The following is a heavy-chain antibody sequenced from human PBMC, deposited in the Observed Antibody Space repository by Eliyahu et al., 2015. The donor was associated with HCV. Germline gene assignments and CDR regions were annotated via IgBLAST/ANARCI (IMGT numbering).Heavy chain of an antibody. CDR3: ATVDTAIRTPRGNIQYYFDY. D-gene: IGHD5-18*01. CDR1: GGTFSSYA. V-gene: IGHV1-69*04. Sequence: QVQLVQSGAEVKKPGSSVKVSCKASGGTFSSYAIXWVRQAPGQGLEWMGRIIPILGIANYAQKFQGRVTITADKSTSTAYMELSSLRSEDTAVYYCATVDTAIRTPRGNIQYYFDYWGQGTLVTVSS. J-gene: IGHJ4*02. CDR2: IIPILGIA.